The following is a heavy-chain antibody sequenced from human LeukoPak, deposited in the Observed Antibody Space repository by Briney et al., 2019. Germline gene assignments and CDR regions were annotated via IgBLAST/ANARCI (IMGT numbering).Heavy chain of an antibody. D-gene: IGHD3-3*01. J-gene: IGHJ4*02. CDR1: GFTVSSNY. CDR3: ARASGFWSGYYTGSPFDY. Sequence: PGGSLRLSCAASGFTVSSNYMTWVRQAPGKGLEWVANIKQDGSEKYYVDSVKGRFTISRDNAKNSLYLQMNSLRAEDTAVYYCARASGFWSGYYTGSPFDYWGQGTLVTVSS. V-gene: IGHV3-7*01. CDR2: IKQDGSEK.